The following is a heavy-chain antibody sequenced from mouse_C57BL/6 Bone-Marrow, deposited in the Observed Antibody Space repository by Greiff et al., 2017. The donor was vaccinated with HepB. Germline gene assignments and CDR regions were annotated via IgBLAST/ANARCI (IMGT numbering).Heavy chain of an antibody. CDR3: TSQTAQGWFAY. V-gene: IGHV14-1*01. CDR2: IDPEDGDT. D-gene: IGHD3-2*02. J-gene: IGHJ3*01. Sequence: VQLKESGAELVRPGASVKLSCTASGFNIKDYYMHWVKQRPEQGLEWIGRIDPEDGDTEYAPKFQGKATMTADTSSNTAYLQLSSLTSEDTAVYYCTSQTAQGWFAYWGQGTLVTVSA. CDR1: GFNIKDYY.